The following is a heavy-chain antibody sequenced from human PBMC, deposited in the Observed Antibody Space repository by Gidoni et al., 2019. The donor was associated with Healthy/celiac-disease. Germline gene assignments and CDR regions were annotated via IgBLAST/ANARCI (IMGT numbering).Heavy chain of an antibody. CDR2: INSGNGNT. Sequence: QVQLVQSGAAVTKPGASVRVYCNASGAPFTRYARHWVLHAPGQRLEWMGWINSGNGNTKYSQKFQGRVTITRDTSASTAYMELSSLRSEDTAVYYCAREDIAGATLDAFDIWGQGTMVTVSS. CDR1: GAPFTRYA. D-gene: IGHD1-26*01. V-gene: IGHV1-3*01. J-gene: IGHJ3*02. CDR3: AREDIAGATLDAFDI.